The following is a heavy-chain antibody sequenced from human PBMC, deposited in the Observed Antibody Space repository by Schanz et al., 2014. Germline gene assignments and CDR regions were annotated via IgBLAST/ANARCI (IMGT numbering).Heavy chain of an antibody. D-gene: IGHD3-22*01. J-gene: IGHJ4*02. CDR3: ARPPHDSSGYYPFDY. CDR1: GFGFSSYS. CDR2: VHPGGST. Sequence: EVQLVESGGGLIQPGGSLRLSCAASGFGFSSYSMNWVRQAPGKGLEWVSFVHPGGSTYYPDSVKGRFTISRDSSKNTLYLQMNSLRPEDTAVYYCARPPHDSSGYYPFDYWGQGTLVTVSS. V-gene: IGHV3-53*01.